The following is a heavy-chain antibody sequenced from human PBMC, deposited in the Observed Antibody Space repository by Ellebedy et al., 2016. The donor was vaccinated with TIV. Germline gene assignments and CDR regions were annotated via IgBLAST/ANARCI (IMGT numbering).Heavy chain of an antibody. CDR3: ASGSYFSVNYFDY. CDR2: ISGSGGST. V-gene: IGHV3-23*01. D-gene: IGHD1-26*01. CDR1: GFTFSSYA. J-gene: IGHJ4*02. Sequence: GESLKISXAASGFTFSSYAMSWVRQAPGKGLEWVSAISGSGGSTYYADSVKGRFTISRDNSKNTLYLQMNSLRAEDTAVYYCASGSYFSVNYFDYWGQGTLVTVSS.